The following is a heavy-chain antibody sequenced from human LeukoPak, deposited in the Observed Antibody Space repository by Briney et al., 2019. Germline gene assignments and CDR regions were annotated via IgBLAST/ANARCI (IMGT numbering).Heavy chain of an antibody. CDR2: MNPNSGNT. Sequence: ASVKVSCKASGYTFTSYDINWVRQATGQGLEWMGWMNPNSGNTGYAQKFQGRVTMTRNTSISTAYMELSGLRSEDTAVYYCARPVKRCSSTSCYPPGYWGQGTLVTVSS. V-gene: IGHV1-8*01. CDR1: GYTFTSYD. D-gene: IGHD2-2*01. CDR3: ARPVKRCSSTSCYPPGY. J-gene: IGHJ4*02.